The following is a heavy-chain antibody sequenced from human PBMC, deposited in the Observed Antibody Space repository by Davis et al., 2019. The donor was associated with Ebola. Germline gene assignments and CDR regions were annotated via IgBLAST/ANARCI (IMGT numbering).Heavy chain of an antibody. D-gene: IGHD6-13*01. V-gene: IGHV3-21*01. CDR1: GFTFTSYS. Sequence: RGSLRLSCAASGFTFTSYSMNWVRQAPGKGLEWVSSISSSSSYIYYADSVKGRFTISRDNAKNSLYLQMNSLRAEDTAVYYCARDRGTAGHSYGMDVWGQGTTVTVSS. CDR3: ARDRGTAGHSYGMDV. J-gene: IGHJ6*02. CDR2: ISSSSSYI.